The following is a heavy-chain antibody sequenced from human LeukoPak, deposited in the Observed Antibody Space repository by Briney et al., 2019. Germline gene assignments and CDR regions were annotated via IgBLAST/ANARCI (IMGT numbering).Heavy chain of an antibody. CDR2: FSAYNGNT. V-gene: IGHV1-18*01. CDR1: GYTFTSYG. D-gene: IGHD5-12*01. J-gene: IGHJ4*02. CDR3: AGSGDIVATKSFDY. Sequence: ASVKVSCKASGYTFTSYGISWVRQAPGQGLEWMGWFSAYNGNTNYAQKFQGRVTMTTDTSTSTAYMELRSLRSDDTAVYYCAGSGDIVATKSFDYWGQGTLVTVSS.